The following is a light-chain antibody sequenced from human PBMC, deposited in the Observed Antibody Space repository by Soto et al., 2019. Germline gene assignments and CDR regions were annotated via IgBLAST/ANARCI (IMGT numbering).Light chain of an antibody. V-gene: IGLV2-14*01. Sequence: LTQPASVSGSPGQSITISCTGASSDVGCYNYVSWYQQHPGKAPKLMIYEVSNRPSGVSSRFSGSKSGNTASLTISGLQSEDEADYYCSSYTDSRTYVFGTGTKVTVL. J-gene: IGLJ1*01. CDR1: SSDVGCYNY. CDR2: EVS. CDR3: SSYTDSRTYV.